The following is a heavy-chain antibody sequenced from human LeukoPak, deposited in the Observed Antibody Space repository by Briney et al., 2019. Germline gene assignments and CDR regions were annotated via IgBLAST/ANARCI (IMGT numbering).Heavy chain of an antibody. CDR1: GFTFSSYA. D-gene: IGHD2-2*01. CDR2: ISGSGGST. V-gene: IGHV3-23*01. J-gene: IGHJ4*02. Sequence: GGSLRLSCAASGFTFSSYAMSWVRQAPGKGLEWVSAISGSGGSTYYADPVKGRFTISRDNSKNTLYLQMNSLRAEDTAVYYCAKSSLIFGYCSSTSCYLNDYWGQGTLVTVSS. CDR3: AKSSLIFGYCSSTSCYLNDY.